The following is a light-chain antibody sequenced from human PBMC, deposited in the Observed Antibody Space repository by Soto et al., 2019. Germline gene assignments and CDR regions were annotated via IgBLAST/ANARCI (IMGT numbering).Light chain of an antibody. CDR2: AAS. CDR1: QGISSY. Sequence: DIQLTQSPSFLSASVGDRVTITCRASQGISSYLAWYQQKPGKAPKLLIYAASTLQSWVPSRFSGSGSGTEFTLTISSLQPEDFATYYCQQLNSYPLTFGPWTKVDIK. CDR3: QQLNSYPLT. V-gene: IGKV1-9*01. J-gene: IGKJ3*01.